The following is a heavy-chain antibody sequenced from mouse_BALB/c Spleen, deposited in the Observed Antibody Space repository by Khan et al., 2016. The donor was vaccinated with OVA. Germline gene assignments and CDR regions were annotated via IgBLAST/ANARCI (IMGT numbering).Heavy chain of an antibody. D-gene: IGHD1-1*01. CDR2: ISGDSSTI. Sequence: EVELVESGGGLVQPGGSRKLSCAASGFPFSTYGMHWVRQAPEKGLEWVAYISGDSSTIYYAHTVKGRSTITRDNPKNTPFMQINSLMSEDTAGYYCAATYFYGYYFDYWGPGTTLTVSS. CDR3: AATYFYGYYFDY. CDR1: GFPFSTYG. V-gene: IGHV5-17*02. J-gene: IGHJ2*01.